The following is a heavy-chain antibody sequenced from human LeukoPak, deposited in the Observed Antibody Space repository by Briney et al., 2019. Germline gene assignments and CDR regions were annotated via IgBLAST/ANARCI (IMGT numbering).Heavy chain of an antibody. D-gene: IGHD2-2*02. CDR1: GYTFTSYD. Sequence: ASVKVSCKASGYTFTSYDINWVRQATGQGLEWMGWMNPNSGNTGYAQKFQGRVTMTRNTSISTAYMELSSLRSEDTAVYYCARGSANVVPAAILVFDYWGQGTLVTVSS. CDR2: MNPNSGNT. J-gene: IGHJ4*02. V-gene: IGHV1-8*01. CDR3: ARGSANVVPAAILVFDY.